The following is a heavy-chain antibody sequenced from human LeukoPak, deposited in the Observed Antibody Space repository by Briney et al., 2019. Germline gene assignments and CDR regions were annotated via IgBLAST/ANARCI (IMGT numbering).Heavy chain of an antibody. J-gene: IGHJ4*02. CDR1: GGSISSGGYY. D-gene: IGHD3-10*01. CDR2: IYYSGST. CDR3: ARGDYGSGSHYFDY. Sequence: SETLSLTCTVSGGSISSGGYYWSWIRQHPGKGLEWIGYIYYSGSTYYNPSLKSRVTISVDTSKNQFSLRLSSVTPADTAVYYCARGDYGSGSHYFDYWGQGILVTVSS. V-gene: IGHV4-31*03.